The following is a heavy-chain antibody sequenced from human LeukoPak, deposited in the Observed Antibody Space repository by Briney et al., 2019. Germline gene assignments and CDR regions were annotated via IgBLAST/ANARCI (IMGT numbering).Heavy chain of an antibody. CDR1: CFSFSNSW. J-gene: IGHJ3*01. Sequence: GESLKISCETSCFSFSNSWIGWVRQVPGKGPEWMGIIWPGDSDTRYSPSFQGQVTISADKSISTAYLQWSSLKASDTAMYYCARPRPFDVWGQGTMVIVSS. CDR3: ARPRPFDV. CDR2: IWPGDSDT. V-gene: IGHV5-51*01.